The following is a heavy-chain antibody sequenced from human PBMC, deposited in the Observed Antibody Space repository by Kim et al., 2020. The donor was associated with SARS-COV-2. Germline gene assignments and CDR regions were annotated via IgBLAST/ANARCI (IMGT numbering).Heavy chain of an antibody. D-gene: IGHD5-12*01. V-gene: IGHV4-38-2*02. Sequence: SETLSLTCTVSGYSFSSPYSFTSAYYWGWIRQPPGKGLEWIGSVYHVGTTYYNPSLDNRVTISGATSNNQFSLRLSSVTAADTAVYYCARGALVATHFDFWGQGTLVTVSP. CDR1: GYSFSSPYSFTSAYY. CDR2: VYHVGTT. J-gene: IGHJ4*02. CDR3: ARGALVATHFDF.